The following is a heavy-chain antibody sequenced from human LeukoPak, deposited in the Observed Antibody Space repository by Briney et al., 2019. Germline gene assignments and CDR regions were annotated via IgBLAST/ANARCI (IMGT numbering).Heavy chain of an antibody. CDR3: ARASYSPNWFDP. CDR2: IKQDGSEK. Sequence: GGSLRLSCAAAGFTFSSYWMTWVRQAPGKGLEWVANIKQDGSEKYYVDSVKGRFTISRDNAKNSLYLQMNSLRAEDTAVYYCARASYSPNWFDPWGQGTLVTVSS. V-gene: IGHV3-7*01. CDR1: GFTFSSYW. D-gene: IGHD3-10*01. J-gene: IGHJ5*02.